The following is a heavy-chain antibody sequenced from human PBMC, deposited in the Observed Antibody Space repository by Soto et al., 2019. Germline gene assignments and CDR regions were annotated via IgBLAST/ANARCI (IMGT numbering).Heavy chain of an antibody. D-gene: IGHD1-26*01. CDR2: ISPIFGTA. J-gene: IGHJ6*02. Sequence: QVQLVQSGAEVKKPGSSVKVSCKASGGTFSSYAISCVRQAPGQRLEWMGGISPIFGTANYAQKFHGRVTITADESTSTADMELSSLRSEDTSVYYCATYPRGRGYSYGMDVWGQGTTVTVSS. V-gene: IGHV1-69*12. CDR1: GGTFSSYA. CDR3: ATYPRGRGYSYGMDV.